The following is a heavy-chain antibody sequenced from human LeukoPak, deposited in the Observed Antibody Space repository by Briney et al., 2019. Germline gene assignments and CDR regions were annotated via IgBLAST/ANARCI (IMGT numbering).Heavy chain of an antibody. J-gene: IGHJ3*02. CDR1: GGSISSYY. D-gene: IGHD6-19*01. Sequence: PSETLSLTCTVSGGSISSYYWSWIRQPPGKGLEWIGYIYYSGSTNYNPSLKSRVTISVDTSKNQFSLKLSSVTAADTAVYYCARSPQQWLVGEGAFDIWGQGTMVTVSS. CDR2: IYYSGST. CDR3: ARSPQQWLVGEGAFDI. V-gene: IGHV4-59*01.